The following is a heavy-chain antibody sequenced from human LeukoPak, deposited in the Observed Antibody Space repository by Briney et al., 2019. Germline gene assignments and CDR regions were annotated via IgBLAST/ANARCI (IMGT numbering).Heavy chain of an antibody. CDR3: ARVLRGPTRGHAFDI. J-gene: IGHJ3*02. CDR1: GFTFSSYS. D-gene: IGHD2/OR15-2a*01. CDR2: ISSSSSYI. Sequence: GGSLRLSCAASGFTFSSYSMNWVRQAPGKGLEWVSSISSSSSYIYYADSVKGRFTISRDNAKNSLYLQMNSLRAEDTAVYYCARVLRGPTRGHAFDIWGQGTMVTVSS. V-gene: IGHV3-21*01.